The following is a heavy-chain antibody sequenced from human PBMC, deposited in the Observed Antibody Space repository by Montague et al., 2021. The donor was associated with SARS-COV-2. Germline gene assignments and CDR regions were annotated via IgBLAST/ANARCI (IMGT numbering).Heavy chain of an antibody. CDR1: GGSISSSNYY. D-gene: IGHD6-19*01. Sequence: SETLSLTCSVSGGSISSSNYYWGWIRQPPGKGLEWIGSIYYGGSTYYNPSLKSRFTIPVDSSKNHFSLNLTSVTAADTAVYYCARHKDVSGWYEDVFDVWGPGTTVTVSS. CDR2: IYYGGST. J-gene: IGHJ3*01. V-gene: IGHV4-39*02. CDR3: ARHKDVSGWYEDVFDV.